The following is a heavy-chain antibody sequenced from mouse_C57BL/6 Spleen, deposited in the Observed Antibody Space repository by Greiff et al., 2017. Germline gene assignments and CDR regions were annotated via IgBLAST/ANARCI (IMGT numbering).Heavy chain of an antibody. CDR3: ARGGYYGLDY. Sequence: EVMLVESEGGLVQPGSSMKLSCTASGFTFSDYYMAWVRQVPEKGLEWVANINYDGSSAYYLDSLKSRFIISRDNAKNILYLQISSLKSEDTATYYYARGGYYGLDYWGQGTTLTVSS. J-gene: IGHJ2*01. V-gene: IGHV5-16*01. CDR1: GFTFSDYY. D-gene: IGHD1-1*01. CDR2: INYDGSSA.